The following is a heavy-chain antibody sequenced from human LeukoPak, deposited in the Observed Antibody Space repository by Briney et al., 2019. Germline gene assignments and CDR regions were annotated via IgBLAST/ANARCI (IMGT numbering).Heavy chain of an antibody. V-gene: IGHV1-18*01. D-gene: IGHD2-2*02. Sequence: ASVKVSCKASGYTFNSYGINWVRQAPGQGLEWMGWISAYTGNTNYAQKLQGRVTMTTDTSTSTAYMELRSLRSDDTAVYYCARSPRKYCSSTSCYREEDYWGQGTLVTVSS. CDR1: GYTFNSYG. CDR2: ISAYTGNT. J-gene: IGHJ4*02. CDR3: ARSPRKYCSSTSCYREEDY.